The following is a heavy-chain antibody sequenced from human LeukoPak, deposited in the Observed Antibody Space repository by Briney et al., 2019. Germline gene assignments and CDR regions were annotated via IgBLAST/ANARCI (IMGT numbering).Heavy chain of an antibody. V-gene: IGHV4-4*02. J-gene: IGHJ4*02. CDR3: ARSEGGELLLGY. D-gene: IGHD1-26*01. Sequence: PSETLSLTCAVSGGSISSSNWWSWVRQPPGQGLEWIEEIYHSGSTNYNPSLKSRVTISVDKSKNQFSLKLSSVTAADTAVYYCARSEGGELLLGYWGQGTLVTVSS. CDR1: GGSISSSNW. CDR2: IYHSGST.